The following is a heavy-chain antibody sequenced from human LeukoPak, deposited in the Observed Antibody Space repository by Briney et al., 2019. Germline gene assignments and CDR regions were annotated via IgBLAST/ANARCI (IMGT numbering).Heavy chain of an antibody. CDR2: INPNSGGT. D-gene: IGHD3-10*01. CDR1: GYTFTGYH. CDR3: ARDAWFGELFYYMDV. Sequence: ASVKVSCKASGYTFTGYHMHWVRQAPGQGLEWMGWINPNSGGTNYAQKFQGRVTMTRDTSISTAYMELSRLRSDDTAVYYCARDAWFGELFYYMDVWGKGTTVTISS. J-gene: IGHJ6*03. V-gene: IGHV1-2*02.